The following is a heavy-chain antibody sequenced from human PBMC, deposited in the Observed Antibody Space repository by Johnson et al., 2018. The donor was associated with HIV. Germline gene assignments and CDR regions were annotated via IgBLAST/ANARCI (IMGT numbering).Heavy chain of an antibody. CDR3: AKGENDYGDYGLDAFDI. V-gene: IGHV3-30*04. CDR1: GFTFSSYA. Sequence: QEKLVESGGGVVQPGRSLRLSCAASGFTFSSYAMHWVRQAPGKGLEWVAIISYDGSNKYYTESVGGRFTISRDNSNNTLYVQMNSLRAEDTAVYYCAKGENDYGDYGLDAFDIWGQGTMVTVAS. D-gene: IGHD4-17*01. J-gene: IGHJ3*02. CDR2: ISYDGSNK.